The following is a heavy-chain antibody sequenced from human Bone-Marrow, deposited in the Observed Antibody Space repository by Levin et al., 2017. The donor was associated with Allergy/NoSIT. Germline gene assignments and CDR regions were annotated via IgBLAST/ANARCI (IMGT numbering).Heavy chain of an antibody. Sequence: SETLSLTCAISGDSVSSKDVTWNWIRQSPSRGLEWLGRTYYRSKWYSDYADSVKSRITFNADTSKNQFSLQLNSVTPEDTAIYYCARTSRPFNPEDRMDVWGQGTAVTVSS. CDR3: ARTSRPFNPEDRMDV. CDR1: GDSVSSKDVT. J-gene: IGHJ6*02. CDR2: TYYRSKWYS. V-gene: IGHV6-1*01.